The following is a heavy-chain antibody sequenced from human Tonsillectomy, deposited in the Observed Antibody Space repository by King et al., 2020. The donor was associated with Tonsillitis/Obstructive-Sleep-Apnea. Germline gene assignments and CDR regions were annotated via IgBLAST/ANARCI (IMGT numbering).Heavy chain of an antibody. V-gene: IGHV1-69*12. CDR1: GGPFRSYA. J-gene: IGHJ6*03. D-gene: IGHD2-2*01. Sequence: QLVQSGAEVKKPGSSVKVSCKASGGPFRSYAIRWVRLAPGQGLEWIGGIVPIFGTAHYAQKFQGRVSITADVSSSTASMELRNLRSHDTAVYFCARSSLPSSGPPAIYYFYYMDAWGTGTTVTVSS. CDR2: IVPIFGTA. CDR3: ARSSLPSSGPPAIYYFYYMDA.